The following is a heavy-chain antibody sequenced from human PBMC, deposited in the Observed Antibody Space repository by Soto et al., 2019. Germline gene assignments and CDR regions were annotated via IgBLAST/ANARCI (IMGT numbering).Heavy chain of an antibody. CDR1: GFNFKIYG. J-gene: IGHJ4*02. Sequence: LRLSCSASGFNFKIYGMTWVRQAPGKGLEWISDISTLGTTIHYADSVRDRFTISRDNPTNTVYLHLTSLRDEDTAVYYCARVAIMGVVNSRLFFFDLWGQGTLVTVSS. CDR3: ARVAIMGVVNSRLFFFDL. CDR2: ISTLGTTI. D-gene: IGHD2-8*01. V-gene: IGHV3-48*03.